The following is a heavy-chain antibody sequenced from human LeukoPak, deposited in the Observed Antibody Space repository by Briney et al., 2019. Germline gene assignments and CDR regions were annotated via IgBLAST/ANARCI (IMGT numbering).Heavy chain of an antibody. CDR2: INPNSGVT. CDR3: AREGYNWNDGDDAFDI. V-gene: IGHV1-2*02. Sequence: TVKVSCKASPYTFTGYYMHWVRQAPGQGLEWMGWINPNSGVTKYIQKFHGRVTMTRDTSISTAYMDLSRLKSDDTDIYYCAREGYNWNDGDDAFDIWGHGTMVTVSS. CDR1: PYTFTGYY. D-gene: IGHD1-1*01. J-gene: IGHJ3*02.